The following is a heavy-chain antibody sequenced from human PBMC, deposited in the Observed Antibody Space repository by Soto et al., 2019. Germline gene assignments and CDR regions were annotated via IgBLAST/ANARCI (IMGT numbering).Heavy chain of an antibody. CDR1: GYTFTGYY. CDR3: AWAEDHYSPFDI. CDR2: INPNSGGT. J-gene: IGHJ3*02. Sequence: ASVKVSCKASGYTFTGYYMHWVRQAPGQGLEWMGWINPNSGGTNYAQKFQGRVIMTRDTSISTAYMELSRLRSDDTAVYYCAWAEDHYSPFDILGQGTMVTASS. D-gene: IGHD4-4*01. V-gene: IGHV1-2*02.